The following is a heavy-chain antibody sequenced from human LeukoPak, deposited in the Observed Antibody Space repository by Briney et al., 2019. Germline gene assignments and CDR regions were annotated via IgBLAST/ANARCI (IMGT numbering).Heavy chain of an antibody. V-gene: IGHV4-30-4*01. D-gene: IGHD1-26*01. CDR2: IYYSGST. J-gene: IGHJ3*02. Sequence: SETLSLTCTVSGGSISSGDYYWSWIRQPPGKGLEWIGYIYYSGSTYYNPSLESRVTISVDTSKNQFSLKLSSVTAADTAVYYCARVFGSSDAFDIWGQGTMVTVSS. CDR1: GGSISSGDYY. CDR3: ARVFGSSDAFDI.